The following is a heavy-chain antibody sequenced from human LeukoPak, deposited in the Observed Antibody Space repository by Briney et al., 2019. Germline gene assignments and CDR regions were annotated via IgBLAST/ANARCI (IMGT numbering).Heavy chain of an antibody. CDR1: GYSFTSYW. CDR3: ATAADTAMVPYYFDY. CDR2: IYPGDSDT. V-gene: IGHV5-51*01. D-gene: IGHD5-18*01. J-gene: IGHJ4*02. Sequence: GESLKISCKGSGYSFTSYWIGWVRQMRGKGLEWMGIIYPGDSDTRYSPSFQGQVTISADKSISTAYLQWSSLKASDAAMYYCATAADTAMVPYYFDYWGQGTLVTVSS.